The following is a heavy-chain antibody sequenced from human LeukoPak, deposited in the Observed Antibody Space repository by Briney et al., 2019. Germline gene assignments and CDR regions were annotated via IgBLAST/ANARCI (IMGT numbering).Heavy chain of an antibody. D-gene: IGHD6-13*01. J-gene: IGHJ5*02. Sequence: SETLSLTCTVSGGPISNYYWSWIRQSPGKGLEWIGYIYYSGTTNYNPSLKSRVIISADTSKNQFSLKLSSVTAADAAVYYCARMSSSWYWFDPWGQGTLVTVSS. CDR3: ARMSSSWYWFDP. V-gene: IGHV4-59*01. CDR2: IYYSGTT. CDR1: GGPISNYY.